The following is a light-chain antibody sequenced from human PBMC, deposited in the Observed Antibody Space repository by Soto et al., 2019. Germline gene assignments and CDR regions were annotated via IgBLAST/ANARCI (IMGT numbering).Light chain of an antibody. CDR3: QQYNSYSGYT. Sequence: IQMTQSPSTLSASVGDRVTITCRARKSIMSWVAWYQQKPGEAPKLLIYKASSLESGVPSRFSGSGSGTEFTLTISSLQPDDFAAYYCQQYNSYSGYTFGQGTKLEIK. V-gene: IGKV1-5*03. J-gene: IGKJ2*01. CDR2: KAS. CDR1: KSIMSW.